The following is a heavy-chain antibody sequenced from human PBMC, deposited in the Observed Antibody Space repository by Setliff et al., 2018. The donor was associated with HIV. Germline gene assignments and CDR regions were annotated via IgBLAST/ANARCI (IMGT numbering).Heavy chain of an antibody. D-gene: IGHD2-15*01. CDR3: ARLASGGWPLEVFDI. CDR1: GYTFTHYA. Sequence: ASVKVSCKASGYTFTHYAISWVRQAPGQGLEYLGWFSAYNGNTNYAQKVQGRITMTTDASTGTVDMELRSLTSDDTAVYYCARLASGGWPLEVFDIWGQGTMVTVSS. CDR2: FSAYNGNT. J-gene: IGHJ3*02. V-gene: IGHV1-18*01.